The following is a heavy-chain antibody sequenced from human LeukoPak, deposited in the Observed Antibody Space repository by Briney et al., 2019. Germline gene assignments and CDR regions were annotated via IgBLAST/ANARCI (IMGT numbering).Heavy chain of an antibody. CDR2: IYYSGST. V-gene: IGHV4-39*01. D-gene: IGHD2-8*01. CDR3: ARGPTKYYFDY. Sequence: SETLSLTCTVSGGSISSSSYYWGWIRQPPGKGLEWIGSIYYSGSTYYNPSLKSRVTISVDTSKNQFSLKLSSVTAADTAVYYCARGPTKYYFDYWGQGTLVTVSS. CDR1: GGSISSSSYY. J-gene: IGHJ4*02.